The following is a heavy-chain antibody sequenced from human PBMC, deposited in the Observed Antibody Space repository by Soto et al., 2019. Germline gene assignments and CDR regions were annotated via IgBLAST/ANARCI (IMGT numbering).Heavy chain of an antibody. CDR2: IIPVFRTT. CDR1: GGTFKNNG. V-gene: IGHV1-69*01. CDR3: ARENGVAVATILYYFDY. Sequence: QVHLVQSGAEVKKAGSSVKVSCKAPGGTFKNNGISWVRQAPGQGLEWMGGIIPVFRTTNYAQKFQGRLTITADDFTSTVYMELSRLRYEDTAVYYCARENGVAVATILYYFDYWGPGTLVTVSS. D-gene: IGHD5-12*01. J-gene: IGHJ4*02.